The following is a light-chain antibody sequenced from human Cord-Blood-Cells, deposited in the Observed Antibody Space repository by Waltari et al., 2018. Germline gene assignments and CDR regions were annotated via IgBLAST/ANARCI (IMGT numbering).Light chain of an antibody. CDR2: AAS. V-gene: IGKV1-NL1*01. CDR3: QQYYSTRT. CDR1: QGISNS. J-gene: IGKJ1*01. Sequence: DIQMTQSPSSLSASVGDRVTITCRASQGISNSLAWYQQKPGKAPKLLLYAASRFESGVPSRFSGSGSGTDYTLTISSLQPEDFATYYCQQYYSTRTFGQGTKVEIK.